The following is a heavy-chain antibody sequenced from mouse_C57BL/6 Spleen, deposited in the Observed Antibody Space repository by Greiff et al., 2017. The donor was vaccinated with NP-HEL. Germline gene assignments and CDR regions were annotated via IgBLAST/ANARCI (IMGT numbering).Heavy chain of an antibody. CDR2: IYPGDGDT. D-gene: IGHD1-1*01. V-gene: IGHV1-82*01. CDR3: APWDYGSGYGFAY. Sequence: VQLQQSGPELVKPGASVKISCKASGYAFSSSWMNWVKQRPGKGLEWIGRIYPGDGDTNYNGKFKGKATLTADKSSSTAYMQLSSLTSEDSAIYFYAPWDYGSGYGFAYWGQGTLVTVSA. CDR1: GYAFSSSW. J-gene: IGHJ3*01.